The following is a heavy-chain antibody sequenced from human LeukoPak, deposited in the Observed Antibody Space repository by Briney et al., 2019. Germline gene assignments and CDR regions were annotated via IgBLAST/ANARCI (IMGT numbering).Heavy chain of an antibody. V-gene: IGHV4-39*01. D-gene: IGHD5-18*01. Sequence: PSETLSLTCTVSGGSISSSSYYWGWIRQPPGKGLECIGSIYYSGSTYYNPSLKSRVTISVDTSKNQFSLKLSSVTAADTAVYYCAKETVDTAMVVDYWGQGTLVTVSS. CDR3: AKETVDTAMVVDY. J-gene: IGHJ4*02. CDR2: IYYSGST. CDR1: GGSISSSSYY.